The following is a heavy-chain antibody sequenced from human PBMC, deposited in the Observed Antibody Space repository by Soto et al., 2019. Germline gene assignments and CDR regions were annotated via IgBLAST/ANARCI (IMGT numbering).Heavy chain of an antibody. V-gene: IGHV4-59*08. CDR3: ARNRGYYVTDY. CDR2: MFYGGTA. CDR1: GASITSHY. Sequence: QVQLQESGPGLVKPSETLSLTCNVSGASITSHYCSWIRQSQGKGLEWIGYMFYGGTANYNPSLRGRVTISLDTSKNQFSLKLSSVTAADTSVYYCARNRGYYVTDYWGQGTLVTVSS. J-gene: IGHJ4*02. D-gene: IGHD1-26*01.